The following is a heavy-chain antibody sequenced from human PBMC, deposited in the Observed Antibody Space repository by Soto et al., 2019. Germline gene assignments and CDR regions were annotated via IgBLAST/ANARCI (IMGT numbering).Heavy chain of an antibody. CDR2: ISYDGSNK. CDR1: GFTLSSFA. Sequence: PEGSLRLSCAASGFTLSSFAMHWVRQAPGKGLEWVAVISYDGSNKYYADSVKGRFTISRDNSKNTLYMQMNSLRAEDTAVYYWAREMYSAGNDEYYCDCWGQGTPFRVSS. V-gene: IGHV3-30-3*01. D-gene: IGHD2-15*01. CDR3: AREMYSAGNDEYYCDC. J-gene: IGHJ4*02.